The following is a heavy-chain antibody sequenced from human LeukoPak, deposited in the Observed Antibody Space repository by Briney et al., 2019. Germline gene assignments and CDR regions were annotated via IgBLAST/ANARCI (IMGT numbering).Heavy chain of an antibody. CDR1: GYTLTELS. CDR3: ATDRPAYCGGDCYPFQH. D-gene: IGHD2-21*02. V-gene: IGHV1-24*01. J-gene: IGHJ1*01. CDR2: FDPEDGET. Sequence: ASVKVSCKVSGYTLTELSIHWVRQAPGEGLEWIGGFDPEDGETIYAQKFQGRVTMTEDTSTDTAYMELSSLRSEDTAIYYCATDRPAYCGGDCYPFQHWGQGTLVTVSS.